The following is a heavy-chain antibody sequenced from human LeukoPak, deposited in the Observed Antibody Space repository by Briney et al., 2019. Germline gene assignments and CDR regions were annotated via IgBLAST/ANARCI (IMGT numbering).Heavy chain of an antibody. J-gene: IGHJ4*02. Sequence: GRSLRRSCAASGFTFDEYAIHWVRQAPGKGLEWVSGISWNSGSIGYADSVKGRFTISRDNAKNSLYLQMNSLRAEDTAFYYCTKGRGRYSYGYGDYFDYWGQGTLVTVSS. V-gene: IGHV3-9*01. CDR1: GFTFDEYA. CDR2: ISWNSGSI. D-gene: IGHD5-18*01. CDR3: TKGRGRYSYGYGDYFDY.